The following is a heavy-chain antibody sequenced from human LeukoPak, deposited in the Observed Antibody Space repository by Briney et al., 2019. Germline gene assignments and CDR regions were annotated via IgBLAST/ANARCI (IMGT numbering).Heavy chain of an antibody. CDR2: ISGSGGST. CDR1: GFTFSSYA. Sequence: GGSLRLSCAASGFTFSSYAMSWVRQAPGKGLERVSSISGSGGSTYYADSVKGRFTISRDNSKNTLYLQMNSLRAEDTAVYYCARGLRYFDWTPHAFDIWGQGTMVTVSS. V-gene: IGHV3-23*01. D-gene: IGHD3-9*01. CDR3: ARGLRYFDWTPHAFDI. J-gene: IGHJ3*02.